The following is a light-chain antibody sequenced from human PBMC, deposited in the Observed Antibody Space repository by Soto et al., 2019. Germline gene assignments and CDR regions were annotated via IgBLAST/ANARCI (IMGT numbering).Light chain of an antibody. J-gene: IGLJ1*01. CDR3: SSYRSSATPYV. Sequence: QSVLTQPASVSGSPGQSITISCTGTSSDIGGYKYVSWYQHHPGKAPKLVIYEVTNRPSGISNRFSGSKFGNTASLTSSGLQAEDEADYYCSSYRSSATPYVFGTGTKVTVL. CDR2: EVT. V-gene: IGLV2-14*01. CDR1: SSDIGGYKY.